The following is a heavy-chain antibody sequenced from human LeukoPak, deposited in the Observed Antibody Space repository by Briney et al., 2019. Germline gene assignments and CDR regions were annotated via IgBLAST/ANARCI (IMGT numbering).Heavy chain of an antibody. CDR1: GYTFTGYY. CDR3: ARAEPDYSNFDY. V-gene: IGHV1-2*02. Sequence: ASVKVSCKASGYTFTGYYMHWVRQAPGQGLEWMGWINPNSGGTNYAQKFQGRVTMTRDMSTSTVYMELSSLRSEDTAVYYCARAEPDYSNFDYWGQGTLVTVSS. J-gene: IGHJ4*02. D-gene: IGHD4-11*01. CDR2: INPNSGGT.